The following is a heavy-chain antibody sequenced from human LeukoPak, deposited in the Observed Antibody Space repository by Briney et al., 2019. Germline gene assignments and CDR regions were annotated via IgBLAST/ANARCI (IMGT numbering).Heavy chain of an antibody. CDR1: GFTFSSYA. Sequence: PGGSLRLSCAASGFTFSSYAMHWVRQAPGKGLEWVAVISYDGSNKYYADSVKGRFTISRDNSKNTLYLQMNSLRAEDTAVYYCSRGAGITMIVVCLDYWGQGTLVTVSS. V-gene: IGHV3-30*01. D-gene: IGHD3-22*01. CDR3: SRGAGITMIVVCLDY. CDR2: ISYDGSNK. J-gene: IGHJ4*02.